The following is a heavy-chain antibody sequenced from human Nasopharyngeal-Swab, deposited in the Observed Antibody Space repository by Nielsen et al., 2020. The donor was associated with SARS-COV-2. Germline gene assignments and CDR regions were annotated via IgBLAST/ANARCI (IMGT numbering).Heavy chain of an antibody. CDR1: GFTFNNYN. Sequence: GRSLRLSCAASGFTFNNYNFNWVRQAAGKGLEWVSSISSSSSYIYYADSVKGRFTISRDNAKNSLYLQMNSLRAEDTAVYYCARDGLDYDFWSAYFMDVWGQGTTVTVSS. V-gene: IGHV3-21*01. J-gene: IGHJ6*02. D-gene: IGHD3-3*01. CDR3: ARDGLDYDFWSAYFMDV. CDR2: ISSSSSYI.